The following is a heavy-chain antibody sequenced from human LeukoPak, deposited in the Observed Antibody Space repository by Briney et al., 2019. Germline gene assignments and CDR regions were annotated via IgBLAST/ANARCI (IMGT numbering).Heavy chain of an antibody. J-gene: IGHJ2*01. Sequence: GGSLRLSCAASGFTVSSNYMSWVRQAPGKGLEWVSVIYSGGSTYYADSVKGRFTVSKDNSKNTLYLQMNSLRAEDTAVYYCAGDVPGDLWYFDLWGRGTLVTVSS. D-gene: IGHD7-27*01. CDR3: AGDVPGDLWYFDL. V-gene: IGHV3-53*01. CDR1: GFTVSSNY. CDR2: IYSGGST.